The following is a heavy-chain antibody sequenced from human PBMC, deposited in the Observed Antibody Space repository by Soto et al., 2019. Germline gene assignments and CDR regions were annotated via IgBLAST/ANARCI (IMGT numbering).Heavy chain of an antibody. Sequence: QVQLVESGGGMVQPGRSLRLSCAASGFSFSSYAMHWVRQAPGKGLEWVAVISDDGRNKYFADSVKGRFTISRDNSKNTLYLEMNSLRAEDTAVYYCARESEDLTSNFDYWGQGTLVTVSS. CDR3: ARESEDLTSNFDY. CDR2: ISDDGRNK. CDR1: GFSFSSYA. V-gene: IGHV3-30*04. J-gene: IGHJ4*02.